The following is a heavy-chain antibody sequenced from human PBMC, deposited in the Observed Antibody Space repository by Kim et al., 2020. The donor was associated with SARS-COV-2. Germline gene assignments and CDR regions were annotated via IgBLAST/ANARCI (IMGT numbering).Heavy chain of an antibody. CDR2: ISAYNGNT. D-gene: IGHD3-3*01. V-gene: IGHV1-18*01. CDR3: ARDGVTIFGVGDDYYYGMDV. J-gene: IGHJ6*02. Sequence: ASVKVSCKASGYTFTSYGISWVRQAPGQGLEWMGWISAYNGNTNYAQKLQGRVTMTTDTSTSTAYMELRSLRSDDTAVYYCARDGVTIFGVGDDYYYGMDVWGQGTTVTVSS. CDR1: GYTFTSYG.